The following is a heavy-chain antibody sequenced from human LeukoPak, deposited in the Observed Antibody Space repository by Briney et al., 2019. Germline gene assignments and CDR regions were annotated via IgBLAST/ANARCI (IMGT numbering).Heavy chain of an antibody. CDR1: GGTFSSYA. CDR3: AREYGYYFDY. D-gene: IGHD3-10*01. Sequence: VASVKVSCKASGGTFSSYAISWVQQAPGQGLEWMGGIIPIFGTANYAQKFQGRVTITTDESTSTAYMELSSLRSEDTAVYYCAREYGYYFDYWGQGTLATVSS. J-gene: IGHJ4*02. V-gene: IGHV1-69*05. CDR2: IIPIFGTA.